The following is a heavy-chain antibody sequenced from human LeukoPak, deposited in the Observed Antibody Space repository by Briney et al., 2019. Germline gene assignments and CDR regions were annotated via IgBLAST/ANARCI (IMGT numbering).Heavy chain of an antibody. D-gene: IGHD4-17*01. V-gene: IGHV4-30-2*01. Sequence: SQTLSLTCAVSGDSISSGGYSWRWIRQPPGKGLEWIGYIYHSGSTYYNPSLKSRVTISVDRSKNQFSLKLSSVTAADTAVYYCARALRSASSYYFDYWGQGTLVTVSS. J-gene: IGHJ4*02. CDR1: GDSISSGGYS. CDR2: IYHSGST. CDR3: ARALRSASSYYFDY.